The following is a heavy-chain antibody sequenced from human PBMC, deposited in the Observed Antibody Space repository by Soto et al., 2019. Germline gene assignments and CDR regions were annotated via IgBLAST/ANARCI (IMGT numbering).Heavy chain of an antibody. D-gene: IGHD3-9*01. J-gene: IGHJ6*02. Sequence: GGSLRLSCAASGFTFDDYTMHWVRQAPGKGLEWVSLISWDGGSTYYADSVKGRFTISRDNSKNSLYLQMNSLRTEDTALYYCAKEQKYYDILTGYSSYGMDVWGQGTTVTVSS. CDR3: AKEQKYYDILTGYSSYGMDV. V-gene: IGHV3-43*01. CDR1: GFTFDDYT. CDR2: ISWDGGST.